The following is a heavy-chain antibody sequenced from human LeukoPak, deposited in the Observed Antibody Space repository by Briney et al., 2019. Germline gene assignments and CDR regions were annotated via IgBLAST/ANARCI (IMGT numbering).Heavy chain of an antibody. CDR2: INPNSGGT. V-gene: IGHV1-2*02. CDR1: GHTFTGYY. CDR3: ARPHSGATPFEAFDI. Sequence: ASVKVSCKASGHTFTGYYMHWVRQAPGQGLEWMGWINPNSGGTNYAQKFQGRVTMTRDTSISTAYMELSRLRSDDTAVYYCARPHSGATPFEAFDIWGQGTMVTVSS. J-gene: IGHJ3*02. D-gene: IGHD1-26*01.